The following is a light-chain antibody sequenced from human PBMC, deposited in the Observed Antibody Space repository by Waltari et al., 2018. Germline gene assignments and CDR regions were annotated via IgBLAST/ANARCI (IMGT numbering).Light chain of an antibody. CDR3: MQALQSPWS. J-gene: IGKJ1*01. CDR1: QNLLHTNGYNY. V-gene: IGKV2-28*01. Sequence: DIVVTQSPLSLPVTPGEPASISCRSSQNLLHTNGYNYLDWYLQKPGQPPQLLIFLGSNRASGVPDRLSGSGSGTEFTLKISRVEAEDVGVYYCMQALQSPWSFGQGTKVEIK. CDR2: LGS.